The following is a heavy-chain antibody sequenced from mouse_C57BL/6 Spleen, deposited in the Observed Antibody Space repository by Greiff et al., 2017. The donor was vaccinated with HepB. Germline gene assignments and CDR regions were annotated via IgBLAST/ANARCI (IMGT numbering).Heavy chain of an antibody. Sequence: EVQGVESGTVLARPGASVKMSCKTSGYTFTSYWMHWVKQRPGQGLEWIGAIYPGNSDTSYNQKFKGKAKLTAVTSASTAYMELSSLTNEDSAVYYCTRYDWDDQYYFDYWGQGTTLTVSS. V-gene: IGHV1-5*01. CDR2: IYPGNSDT. D-gene: IGHD4-1*01. J-gene: IGHJ2*01. CDR1: GYTFTSYW. CDR3: TRYDWDDQYYFDY.